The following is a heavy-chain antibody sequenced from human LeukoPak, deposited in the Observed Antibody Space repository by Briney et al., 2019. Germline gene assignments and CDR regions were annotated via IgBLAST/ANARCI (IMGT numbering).Heavy chain of an antibody. J-gene: IGHJ4*02. CDR3: ASEVHRYCSGGSCYFND. CDR2: IILIFGTA. CDR1: GGTFSSYA. D-gene: IGHD2-15*01. V-gene: IGHV1-69*05. Sequence: SVKVSCKASGGTFSSYAISWVRQAPGQGLEWMGRIILIFGTANYAQKFQGRVTITTDESTSTAYMELSSLRSEDTAVYYCASEVHRYCSGGSCYFNDWGQGTLVTVSS.